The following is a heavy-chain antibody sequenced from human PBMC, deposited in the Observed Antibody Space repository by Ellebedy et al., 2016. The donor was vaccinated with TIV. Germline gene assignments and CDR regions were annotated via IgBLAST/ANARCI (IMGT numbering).Heavy chain of an antibody. V-gene: IGHV4-61*08. CDR3: ARFDSRYGMDV. Sequence: MPSETLSLTCTVAGGSISSADTFWNWSWIRQSAGKGLEWIGYVDYTGRTNYNPSLKSRVTTSLDTSNKQFSLKLSSVTAADTAVYYCARFDSRYGMDVWGQGTTVTVSS. CDR2: VDYTGRT. CDR1: GGSISSADTFWN. J-gene: IGHJ6*02. D-gene: IGHD2-15*01.